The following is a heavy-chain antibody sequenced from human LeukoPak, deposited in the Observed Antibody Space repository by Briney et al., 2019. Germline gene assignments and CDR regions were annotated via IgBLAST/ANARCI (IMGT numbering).Heavy chain of an antibody. CDR1: GYSFTSYW. J-gene: IGHJ3*02. Sequence: GESLKISCKGSGYSFTSYWIGWVRQMPGKGLEWMGIIYPGDSDTSYSPSFQGQVTISADKSISTAYLQWSSLKASDTAMYYCATYYDILTGPPDAFDIWGQGTMVTVSS. D-gene: IGHD3-9*01. CDR2: IYPGDSDT. V-gene: IGHV5-51*01. CDR3: ATYYDILTGPPDAFDI.